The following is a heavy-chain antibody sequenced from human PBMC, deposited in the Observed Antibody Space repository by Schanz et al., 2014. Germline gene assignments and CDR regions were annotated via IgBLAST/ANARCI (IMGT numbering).Heavy chain of an antibody. CDR2: LNPNSGAA. CDR1: GYTFNSYA. V-gene: IGHV1-18*01. Sequence: QVQLVQSGSELKKPGASVKVSCKTSGYTFNSYALHWVRQAPGQGLEWMGWLNPNSGAANYAQKLQGRVTMTTDTSTSTAYMELRSLRSDDTAVYYCARGSPPYCTSTSCYLEPWGQGTLVTVSS. CDR3: ARGSPPYCTSTSCYLEP. D-gene: IGHD2-2*01. J-gene: IGHJ5*02.